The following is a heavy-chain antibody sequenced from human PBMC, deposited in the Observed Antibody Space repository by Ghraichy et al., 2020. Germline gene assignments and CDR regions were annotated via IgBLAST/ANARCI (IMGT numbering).Heavy chain of an antibody. CDR3: ARLAQQQLWLHFDH. CDR2: IYANGNT. J-gene: IGHJ4*02. D-gene: IGHD6-13*01. V-gene: IGHV4-4*09. CDR1: GGSISSYY. Sequence: SETLSLTCTVSGGSISSYYWSWIRQPPGKGLEWIGYIYANGNTNYNPSLKSRVTISVDTSKNQFSLKLSSVTAADTAVYYCARLAQQQLWLHFDHWGQGTLVTVSS.